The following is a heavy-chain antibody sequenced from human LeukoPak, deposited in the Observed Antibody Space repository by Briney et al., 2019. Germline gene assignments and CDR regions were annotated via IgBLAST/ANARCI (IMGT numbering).Heavy chain of an antibody. D-gene: IGHD2/OR15-2a*01. CDR3: ARRAIDYYYFDY. CDR1: GYSFTSYW. V-gene: IGHV5-51*03. Sequence: GESLKISCKGSGYSFTSYWIGWVRQMPGKGLEWRGVIYPGDSDTRYSPSFQGQVTISAEKSISTAYLQWSSLKASDTAMYYCARRAIDYYYFDYWGQGTLVTVSS. CDR2: IYPGDSDT. J-gene: IGHJ4*02.